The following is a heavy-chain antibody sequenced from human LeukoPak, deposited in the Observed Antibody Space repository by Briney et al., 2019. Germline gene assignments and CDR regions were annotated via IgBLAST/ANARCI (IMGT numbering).Heavy chain of an antibody. J-gene: IGHJ3*02. D-gene: IGHD3-10*01. Sequence: SETLSLTCSLSGGSITNYYWSWIRQPAGRGLEWVAWIYSSGNTEYNPSLKSRVTISLDTSKNQFSLRLPSVTASDTAVYYCARTGEYSGSGPSWAFDIWGQGTMVTVSS. V-gene: IGHV4-4*07. CDR2: IYSSGNT. CDR1: GGSITNYY. CDR3: ARTGEYSGSGPSWAFDI.